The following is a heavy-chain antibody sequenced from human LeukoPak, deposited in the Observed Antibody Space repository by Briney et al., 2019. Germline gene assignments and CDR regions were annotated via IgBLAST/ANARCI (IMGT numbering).Heavy chain of an antibody. Sequence: SETLSLTCTVSGYSISYGYYWGWIRQPPGKGLEWIGSIYHSGSTYYNPSLKSRVTISVDTSKNQFSLKLSSVTAADTAVYYCAKVGTPTAPPPPPLIDYWGQGTLVTVSS. J-gene: IGHJ4*02. CDR3: AKVGTPTAPPPPPLIDY. CDR1: GYSISYGYY. V-gene: IGHV4-38-2*02. D-gene: IGHD3-10*01. CDR2: IYHSGST.